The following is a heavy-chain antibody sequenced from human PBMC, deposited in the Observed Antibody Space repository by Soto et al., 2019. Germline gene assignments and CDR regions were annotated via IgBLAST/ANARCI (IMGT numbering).Heavy chain of an antibody. CDR3: ARIGLTTALL. CDR2: IYYSGST. Sequence: QVQLQESGPGLVKPSQTLSFTCTVSGGSINSGDYYWSWIRQAPGKGLEWIGYIYYSGSTYYNPPLRSRVTISIDTSKNHFFLNLSSVTAADTAVYYCARIGLTTALLWGQGTLVTVSS. V-gene: IGHV4-30-4*01. J-gene: IGHJ4*02. CDR1: GGSINSGDYY. D-gene: IGHD4-17*01.